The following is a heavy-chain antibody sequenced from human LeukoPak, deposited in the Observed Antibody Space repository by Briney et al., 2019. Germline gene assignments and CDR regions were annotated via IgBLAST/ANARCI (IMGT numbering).Heavy chain of an antibody. V-gene: IGHV5-51*01. CDR2: IYPGDSTT. CDR3: ARQVGVGATTDFDY. D-gene: IGHD1-26*01. Sequence: GESLKISCKGSGYSFTSYWIAWVRQMPGKGLEWMGIIYPGDSTTTYSPSFQGQVTMSADKSISTAYLQWSSLKASDTAMYYCARQVGVGATTDFDYWGQGTLVTVSS. J-gene: IGHJ4*02. CDR1: GYSFTSYW.